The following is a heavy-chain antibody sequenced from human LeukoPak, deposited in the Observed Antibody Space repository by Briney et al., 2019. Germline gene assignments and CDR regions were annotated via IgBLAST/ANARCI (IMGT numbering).Heavy chain of an antibody. J-gene: IGHJ3*02. CDR1: GGSISSYY. Sequence: SETQSLTCTVSGGSISSYYWSWIRQPPGKGLEWIGYIYYSGSTNYNPSLKSRVTISVDTSKNQFSLKLSSVTAADTAVYYCARDSKGDAFDIWGQGTMVTVSS. V-gene: IGHV4-59*01. CDR2: IYYSGST. CDR3: ARDSKGDAFDI.